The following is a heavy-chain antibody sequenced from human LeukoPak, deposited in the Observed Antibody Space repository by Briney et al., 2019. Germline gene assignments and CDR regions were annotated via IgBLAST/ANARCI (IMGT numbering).Heavy chain of an antibody. CDR2: ITRTGGT. J-gene: IGHJ6*03. V-gene: IGHV4-38-2*02. D-gene: IGHD4-23*01. Sequence: SETLSLTCTVSGYSISSGYLWGWIRQAPGKGLEWIASITRTGGTYYSPPLKSRVTISVDTSRNQFSLRLTSVTAPDAAVYFCARQYDGNLYLLYMDVWGKGTTVTVSS. CDR3: ARQYDGNLYLLYMDV. CDR1: GYSISSGYL.